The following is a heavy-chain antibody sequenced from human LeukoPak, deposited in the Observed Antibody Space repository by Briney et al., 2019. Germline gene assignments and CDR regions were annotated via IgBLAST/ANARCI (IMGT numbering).Heavy chain of an antibody. J-gene: IGHJ4*02. CDR2: INPNSGGT. D-gene: IGHD4-11*01. V-gene: IGHV1-2*02. Sequence: ASVKVSCKASGYTFNGYYLHWVRQAPGQGLEWMGWINPNSGGTNYAQKFQGRVTMTRDTSISTAYMELSRLRSDDTAVYYCARWMTTVITPDYWGQGTLVTISS. CDR1: GYTFNGYY. CDR3: ARWMTTVITPDY.